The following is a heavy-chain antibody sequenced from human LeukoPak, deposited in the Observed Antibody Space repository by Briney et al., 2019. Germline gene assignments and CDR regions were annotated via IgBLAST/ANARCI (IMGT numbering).Heavy chain of an antibody. Sequence: GSLRLSCAASGFTFSSYAMSWVRQARGKGLEWVSAISGSGGSTYYADSVRGRFTTSRDNSKNTLYLQMNSLRAEDTAVYYCAKGDTAMVTDGYYYMDVWGKGTTVTVSS. CDR2: ISGSGGST. D-gene: IGHD5-18*01. CDR3: AKGDTAMVTDGYYYMDV. J-gene: IGHJ6*03. CDR1: GFTFSSYA. V-gene: IGHV3-23*01.